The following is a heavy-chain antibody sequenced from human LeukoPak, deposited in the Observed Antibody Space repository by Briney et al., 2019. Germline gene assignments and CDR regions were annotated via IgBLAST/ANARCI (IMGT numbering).Heavy chain of an antibody. CDR2: INPNSGGT. CDR1: GYTFTDYY. D-gene: IGHD2-2*01. J-gene: IGHJ6*02. V-gene: IGHV1-2*02. Sequence: GASVKVSCKAFGYTFTDYYIHWVRQAPGQGLEWMGWINPNSGGTNYAQKFQGRVTMTRDTSISTAYMELSRLRSDDTAVYYCARDAPDIVVVPAYGMDVWGQGTTVTVSS. CDR3: ARDAPDIVVVPAYGMDV.